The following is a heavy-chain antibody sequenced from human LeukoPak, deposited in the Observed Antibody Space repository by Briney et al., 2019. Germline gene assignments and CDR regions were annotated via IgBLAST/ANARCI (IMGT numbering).Heavy chain of an antibody. V-gene: IGHV3-23*01. CDR1: GFTFSSYA. J-gene: IGHJ4*02. Sequence: PGGSLRLSCAASGFTFSSYAMSWVRQAPGKGLEWVSAISGSGGSTYYADSVKGRFTISRDNSKNTLYLQVNSLRAEDTAVYYCANNFYDSSGYWSYFDYWGQGTLVTVSS. CDR2: ISGSGGST. CDR3: ANNFYDSSGYWSYFDY. D-gene: IGHD3-22*01.